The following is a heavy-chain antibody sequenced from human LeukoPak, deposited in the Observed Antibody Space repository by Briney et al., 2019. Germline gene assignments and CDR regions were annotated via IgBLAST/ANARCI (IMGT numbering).Heavy chain of an antibody. CDR1: GGSISSSNW. CDR2: IYHSGST. J-gene: IGHJ2*01. CDR3: ARVCRDGSAARYFDL. V-gene: IGHV4-4*03. D-gene: IGHD5-24*01. Sequence: PGTLSLTCAVSGGSISSSNWWSWVRQPPGKGLEWIGEIYHSGSTNYNPSLKSRVTISVDKSKNQFSLKLSSVTAADTAVYYCARVCRDGSAARYFDLWGRGTLVTVSS.